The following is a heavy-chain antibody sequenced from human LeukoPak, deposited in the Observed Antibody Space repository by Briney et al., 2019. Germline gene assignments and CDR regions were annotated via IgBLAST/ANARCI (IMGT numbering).Heavy chain of an antibody. J-gene: IGHJ3*02. D-gene: IGHD2-21*02. CDR1: GFTLDDYG. CDR2: IIWNGGST. CDR3: ARSIVVVAATRGAFDI. Sequence: GGSLRLSCAASGFTLDDYGMSWVRQAPGEGLEWGSGIIWNGGSTGYGDSVKGRFTISRDIAKNSVYLKMNSLRAEDTALYYCARSIVVVAATRGAFDIWGQGTMVTVSS. V-gene: IGHV3-20*04.